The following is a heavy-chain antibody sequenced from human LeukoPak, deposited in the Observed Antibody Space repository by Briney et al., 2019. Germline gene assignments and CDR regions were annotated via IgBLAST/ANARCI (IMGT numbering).Heavy chain of an antibody. Sequence: ASVKASCKASGYTFTGYYMHWVRQAPGQGLEWMGWINPNSGGTNYAQKFQGWVTMTRDTSISTAYMELSRLRSDDTAVYYCARGDSRVPGLKDYWGQGTLVTVSS. V-gene: IGHV1-2*04. CDR2: INPNSGGT. J-gene: IGHJ4*02. D-gene: IGHD2-15*01. CDR3: ARGDSRVPGLKDY. CDR1: GYTFTGYY.